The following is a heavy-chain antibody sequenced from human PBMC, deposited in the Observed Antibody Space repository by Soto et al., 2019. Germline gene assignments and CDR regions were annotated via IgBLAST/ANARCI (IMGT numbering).Heavy chain of an antibody. V-gene: IGHV1-69*12. J-gene: IGHJ4*02. CDR1: GGTFSSYA. CDR3: ARESRYCSGGSCYCLPGIDS. CDR2: IIPIFGTA. D-gene: IGHD2-15*01. Sequence: QVQLVQSGAEVKKPGSSVKVSCKASGGTFSSYAISWVRQAPGQGLEWMGGIIPIFGTANYAQKFQGRVTSTADESTSTAYMELSSLRSEDTAVYYCARESRYCSGGSCYCLPGIDSWGQGTLVTVSS.